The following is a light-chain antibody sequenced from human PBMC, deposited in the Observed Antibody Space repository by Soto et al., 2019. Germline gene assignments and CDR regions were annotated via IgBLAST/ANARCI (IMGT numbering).Light chain of an antibody. CDR2: DAS. CDR3: QQRYNWPPIT. CDR1: QSVSNNY. V-gene: IGKV3-11*01. J-gene: IGKJ5*01. Sequence: EILLTQSPGTLSLSPGERATLSCRAIQSVSNNYLAWYQQKPGQAPRLLIYDASNRATGIPARFSGSGSGTDFTLTISSLEPEDFAVYYCQQRYNWPPITFGQGTRLEI.